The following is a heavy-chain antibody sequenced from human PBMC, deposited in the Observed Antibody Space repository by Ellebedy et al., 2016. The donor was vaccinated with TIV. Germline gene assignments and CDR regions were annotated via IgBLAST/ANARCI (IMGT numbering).Heavy chain of an antibody. D-gene: IGHD1-7*01. V-gene: IGHV1-46*01. CDR1: GDTFSSYC. CDR2: FKATDGSR. J-gene: IGHJ3*02. CDR3: ARDLGAGTSMRVRDAFDI. Sequence: ASVKVSCKESGDTFSSYCVHWVRQAPGQGLQWMGVFKATDGSRIYTQKFQGRVTMTRDTFTNTIYMELSSLRSDDTAVYYCARDLGAGTSMRVRDAFDIWGQGTMVTVSS.